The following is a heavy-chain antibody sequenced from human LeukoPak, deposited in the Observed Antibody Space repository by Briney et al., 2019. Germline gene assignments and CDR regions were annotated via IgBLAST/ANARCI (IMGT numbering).Heavy chain of an antibody. CDR2: ISSDGGVT. CDR3: ARDPHCGSTSCLSYFDY. Sequence: GGSLRLSCAASGFTFSSHAMHWVRQAPGKGLEYVSAISSDGGVTYYANSVKGRFTISRDNSKNTVHLQMGSLRDEDMAVYYCARDPHCGSTSCLSYFDYWGQGTLVTVSS. V-gene: IGHV3-64*01. D-gene: IGHD2-2*01. CDR1: GFTFSSHA. J-gene: IGHJ4*02.